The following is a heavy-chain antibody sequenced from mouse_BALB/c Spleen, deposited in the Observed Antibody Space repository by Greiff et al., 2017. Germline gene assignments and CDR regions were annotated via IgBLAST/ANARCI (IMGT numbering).Heavy chain of an antibody. CDR1: GFPFSSFG. J-gene: IGHJ4*01. V-gene: IGHV5-17*02. CDR3: TRLDYYAMDY. Sequence: EVQVVESGGGLVQPGGSRKLSCSASGFPFSSFGMHWVRQAPEKGLEWVAYISSGSSTIYYADTVKGRFTISRDNPKNTLFLQMTRLKSEDTAMYCCTRLDYYAMDYWGQGTSDTVSS. CDR2: ISSGSSTI.